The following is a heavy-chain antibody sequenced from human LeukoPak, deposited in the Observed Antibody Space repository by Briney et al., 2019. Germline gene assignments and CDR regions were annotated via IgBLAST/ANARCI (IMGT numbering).Heavy chain of an antibody. J-gene: IGHJ4*02. V-gene: IGHV1-18*01. Sequence: ASVKVSCKASGYTFTSYGISWVRQAPGQGLEWMGWISAYNGNTNYAQKLQGRVTMTTDTSTSTAYMELRSLRSDDTAVYYCARDRTPFVKQLWDYWGQGTLVTVSS. D-gene: IGHD6-13*01. CDR3: ARDRTPFVKQLWDY. CDR2: ISAYNGNT. CDR1: GYTFTSYG.